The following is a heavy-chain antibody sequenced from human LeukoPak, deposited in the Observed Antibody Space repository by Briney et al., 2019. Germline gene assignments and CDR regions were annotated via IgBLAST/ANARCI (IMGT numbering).Heavy chain of an antibody. CDR2: ISWNSGSI. CDR3: ARDTWIQRGDY. V-gene: IGHV3-9*01. CDR1: GFTFDDYA. Sequence: GGSLRLSCAASGFTFDDYAMHWVRQAPGKGLEWVSGISWNSGSIGYADSVKGRFTISRDNAKNSLYLQMNSLRAEDTAVYYCARDTWIQRGDYWGQGTLVTVSS. D-gene: IGHD5-18*01. J-gene: IGHJ4*02.